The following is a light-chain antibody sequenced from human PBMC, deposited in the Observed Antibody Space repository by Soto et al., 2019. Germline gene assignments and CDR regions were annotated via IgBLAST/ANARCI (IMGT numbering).Light chain of an antibody. CDR2: KAS. CDR1: QSISSS. V-gene: IGKV1-5*03. J-gene: IGKJ4*01. CDR3: QQYEAYPLT. Sequence: DIQLTQSPSTLSASVGDRVTITCRASQSISSSLAWYQQKPGKAPKLLVYKASSLESGVPSRFSGSGSATEFTLTITTLQPDDFATYYCQQYEAYPLTFGGGTKVEI.